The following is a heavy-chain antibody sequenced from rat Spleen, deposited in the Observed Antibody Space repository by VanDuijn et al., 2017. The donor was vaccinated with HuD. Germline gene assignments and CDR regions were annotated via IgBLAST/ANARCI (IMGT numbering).Heavy chain of an antibody. CDR3: ARTYYYDGYYFDS. CDR1: GYTFTSYY. J-gene: IGHJ2*01. Sequence: QVQLQQSGAELAKPGSSVKISCKASGYTFTSYYISWMKQTTGQGLEHVGYINTGSGGTNYNEKFKGKATLTVDKSSSTAFMQLSSLTPDDSAVYYCARTYYYDGYYFDSWGQGVMVTVSS. V-gene: IGHV1-43*01. CDR2: INTGSGGT. D-gene: IGHD1-12*03.